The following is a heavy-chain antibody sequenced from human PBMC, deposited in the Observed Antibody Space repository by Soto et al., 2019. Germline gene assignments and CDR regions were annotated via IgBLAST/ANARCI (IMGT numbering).Heavy chain of an antibody. CDR3: AKHRYCSSTSCYAGLYYYYGMDV. CDR2: ISGSGGST. CDR1: GFTFSSYA. Sequence: PGGSLRLSCAASGFTFSSYAMSWVRQAPGKGLEWVSAISGSGGSTYYADSVKGRFTISRDNSKNTLYLQMNSLRAEDTAVYYCAKHRYCSSTSCYAGLYYYYGMDVWGQGTTVPVSS. D-gene: IGHD2-2*01. V-gene: IGHV3-23*01. J-gene: IGHJ6*02.